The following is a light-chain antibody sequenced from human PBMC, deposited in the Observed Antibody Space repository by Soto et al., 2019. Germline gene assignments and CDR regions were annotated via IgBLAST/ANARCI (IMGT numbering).Light chain of an antibody. V-gene: IGKV3-15*01. CDR1: QSVSSD. J-gene: IGKJ5*01. Sequence: EIAMTQSPATLSVSPGERATLSCGASQSVSSDLAWYQQKPGQAPSLLIYGASTRATGFPARLSGSGSGTEFTLTISGLQSDDFAVYYCQQRSNWPPITFGQGTRLEIK. CDR2: GAS. CDR3: QQRSNWPPIT.